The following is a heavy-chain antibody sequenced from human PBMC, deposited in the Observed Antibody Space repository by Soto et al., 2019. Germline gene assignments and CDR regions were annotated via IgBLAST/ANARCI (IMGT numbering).Heavy chain of an antibody. CDR2: IKQDGGEK. V-gene: IGHV3-7*02. J-gene: IGHJ4*02. CDR1: GFTFSDYW. D-gene: IGHD1-26*01. CDR3: ARRALAHAFIDY. Sequence: GGSLRLSCAASGFTFSDYWMTWVRQAPGKGLEWVANIKQDGGEKYYVDSVKGRFTISRDNAKNSQYLQMNSLRVEDTAVYFCARRALAHAFIDYCGQGTLVTVSS.